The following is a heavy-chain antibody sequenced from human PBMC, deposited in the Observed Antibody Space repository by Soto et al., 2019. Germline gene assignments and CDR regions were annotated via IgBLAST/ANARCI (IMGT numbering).Heavy chain of an antibody. CDR2: IIPILGIA. CDR1: GGTFSSYT. J-gene: IGHJ5*02. Sequence: QVQLVQSGAEVKKPGSSVKVSCKASGGTFSSYTISWVRQAPGQGLEWMGRIIPILGIANYAQKFQGRVPMTADKSSSTAFTELSSLTSEETAVDYCARAPYYDFWSVGGTSRGGWFDPWGQGTLVTVSS. CDR3: ARAPYYDFWSVGGTSRGGWFDP. V-gene: IGHV1-69*02. D-gene: IGHD3-3*01.